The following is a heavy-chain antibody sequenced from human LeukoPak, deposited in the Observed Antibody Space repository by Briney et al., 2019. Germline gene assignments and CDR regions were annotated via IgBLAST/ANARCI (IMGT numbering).Heavy chain of an antibody. CDR3: ARDRDGPYYYYGMDV. CDR1: GYTFTSYG. J-gene: IGHJ6*02. V-gene: IGHV1-18*01. CDR2: ISAYNGNT. D-gene: IGHD3-10*01. Sequence: GASVKVSCKASGYTFTSYGISWVRRAPGQGLEWMGWISAYNGNTNYAQKLQGRVTMTTDTSTSTAYMELRSLRSDDTAVYYCARDRDGPYYYYGMDVWGQGTTVTVSS.